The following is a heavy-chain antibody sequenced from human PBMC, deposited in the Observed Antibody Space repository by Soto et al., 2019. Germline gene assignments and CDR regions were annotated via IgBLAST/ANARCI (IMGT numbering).Heavy chain of an antibody. CDR1: GGSISSSSYY. D-gene: IGHD3-10*01. CDR2: IYYSGST. J-gene: IGHJ5*02. Sequence: SETLSLTCTISGGSISSSSYYWGWIRKPPGKGLEWIGSIYYSGSTYYNPSLKSRVTISVDTSKNQFSLKLSSVTAADTAVYYCARYGSGSYHRTLGYNWFDPWGQVTLVTVS. CDR3: ARYGSGSYHRTLGYNWFDP. V-gene: IGHV4-39*01.